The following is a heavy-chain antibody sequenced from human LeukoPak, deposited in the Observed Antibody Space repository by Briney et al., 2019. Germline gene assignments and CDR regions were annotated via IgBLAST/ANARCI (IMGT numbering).Heavy chain of an antibody. J-gene: IGHJ6*02. D-gene: IGHD4/OR15-4a*01. CDR3: ARDMGLRRFYYGMDV. CDR2: IWYDGSNK. V-gene: IGHV3-30*02. Sequence: GGSLRLSCAASGFTFSSYGMHWVRQAPGKGLEWVAIIWYDGSNKYYADSVKGRFTISRDNSKNTLYLQMNSLRAEDMAVYYCARDMGLRRFYYGMDVWGQGTTVTVSS. CDR1: GFTFSSYG.